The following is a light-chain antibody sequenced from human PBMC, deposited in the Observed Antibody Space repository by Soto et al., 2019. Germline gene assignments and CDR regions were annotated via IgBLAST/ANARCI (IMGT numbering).Light chain of an antibody. J-gene: IGLJ3*02. V-gene: IGLV2-14*01. CDR3: TSFSFSSTRV. CDR2: EVT. CDR1: SSDVGGYNY. Sequence: QSALTQPASVSGSPGQSITISCTGTSSDVGGYNYVSWYQQYPGKAPKLMIHEVTNRPSGVSNRFSGSKSGNTASLTISGLQAEVEADYYFTSFSFSSTRVFGGGTKLTVL.